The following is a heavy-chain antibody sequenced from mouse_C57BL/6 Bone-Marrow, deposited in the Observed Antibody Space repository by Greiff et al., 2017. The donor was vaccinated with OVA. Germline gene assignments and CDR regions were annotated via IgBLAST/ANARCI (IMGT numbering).Heavy chain of an antibody. CDR1: GYTFTSYG. CDR2: IYPRSGNT. V-gene: IGHV1-81*01. D-gene: IGHD1-1*01. Sequence: QVHVKQSGAELARPGASVKLSCKASGYTFTSYGISWVKQRTGQGLEWIGEIYPRSGNTYYNEKFKGKATLTADKSSSTAYMELRSLTSEDSAVYFCASVYYYGSSSTYWGQGTLVTVSA. CDR3: ASVYYYGSSSTY. J-gene: IGHJ3*01.